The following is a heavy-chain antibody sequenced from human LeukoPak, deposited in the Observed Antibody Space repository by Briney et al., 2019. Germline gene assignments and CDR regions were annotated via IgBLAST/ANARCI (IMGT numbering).Heavy chain of an antibody. V-gene: IGHV3-21*01. J-gene: IGHJ5*02. D-gene: IGHD1-26*01. CDR1: GFTFSSYS. CDR3: ASAALVGPTVAPDCFFT. CDR2: ISSSSSYI. Sequence: PGGSLRLSCAASGFTFSSYSMNWVRQAPGKGLEWVSSISSSSSYIYYADSVKGRFTVSRDNAKNSLYLQMNTLRAEDTAVYYCASAALVGPTVAPDCFFTWGEGTLVTVSS.